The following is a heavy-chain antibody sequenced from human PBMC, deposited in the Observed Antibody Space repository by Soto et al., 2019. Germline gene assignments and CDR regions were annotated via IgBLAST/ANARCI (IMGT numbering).Heavy chain of an antibody. D-gene: IGHD4-17*01. CDR3: VRGGVYGDPAVVDY. CDR2: IYSSGGT. V-gene: IGHV3-66*01. J-gene: IGHJ4*02. CDR1: GFTVSSNS. Sequence: EVQLVESGGGLVQPGGSLRLACAASGFTVSSNSMSWVRQAPGKGLEWVSVIYSSGGTFYADSVKGRFTISRDISKNTLYLQMNSLRAEDTAVYYCVRGGVYGDPAVVDYWGQGTLVAVSS.